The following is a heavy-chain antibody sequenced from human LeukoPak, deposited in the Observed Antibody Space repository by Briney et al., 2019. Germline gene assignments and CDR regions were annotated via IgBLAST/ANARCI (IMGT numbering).Heavy chain of an antibody. CDR2: IWYDGSNK. J-gene: IGHJ4*02. V-gene: IGHV3-33*06. CDR3: AKGFNSWGPYYFDY. Sequence: GGSLRLSCAASGFTFSSYGMHWVRQAPGKGLEWVAVIWYDGSNKYYADSVKGRFTISRDNSKNTLYLQMNSLRAEDTAVYYCAKGFNSWGPYYFDYWGQGTLVTVSS. CDR1: GFTFSSYG. D-gene: IGHD7-27*01.